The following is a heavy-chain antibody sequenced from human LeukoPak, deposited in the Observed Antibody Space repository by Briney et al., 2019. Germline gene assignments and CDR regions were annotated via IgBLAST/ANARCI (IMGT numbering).Heavy chain of an antibody. CDR1: GFTFSSYA. Sequence: GGSLRLSFAASGFTFSSYARSWFRQAPGKGLEWVSSISSSSSYIYYADSVKGRFTISRDNAKNSLYLQMNSLRAEDTAVYYCARQEHLDYWGQGTLVTVSS. CDR2: ISSSSSYI. CDR3: ARQEHLDY. V-gene: IGHV3-21*01. D-gene: IGHD1/OR15-1a*01. J-gene: IGHJ4*02.